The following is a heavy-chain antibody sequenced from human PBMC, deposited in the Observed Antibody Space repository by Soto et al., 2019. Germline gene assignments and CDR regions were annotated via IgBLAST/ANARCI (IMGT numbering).Heavy chain of an antibody. CDR3: ARDLDASGSYYTDY. V-gene: IGHV1-18*01. Sequence: QIQLVQSGAEVKKPGASVKVSCKASGYTFSSIGISWVRQAPGQGLEWMGWISPYKGNTHYAQGLQGRVTMTTDTSTSTAYMEVRSLRSDDPAVYYCARDLDASGSYYTDYWGQGTLVTVSS. J-gene: IGHJ4*02. D-gene: IGHD3-10*01. CDR1: GYTFSSIG. CDR2: ISPYKGNT.